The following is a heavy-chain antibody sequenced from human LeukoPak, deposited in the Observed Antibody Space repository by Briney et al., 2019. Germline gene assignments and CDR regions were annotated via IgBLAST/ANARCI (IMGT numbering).Heavy chain of an antibody. CDR3: ASAVRGSSVDY. CDR1: GFSFSIYW. Sequence: GGSLRLSCAASGFSFSIYWMSWIRQTPGKGLEYVANIESNGGDKYYVDSVKGRFTISRDDAKNSLYLQMNSLRAEDTAVYYCASAVRGSSVDYWGQGTLVTVSS. V-gene: IGHV3-7*01. CDR2: IESNGGDK. J-gene: IGHJ4*02.